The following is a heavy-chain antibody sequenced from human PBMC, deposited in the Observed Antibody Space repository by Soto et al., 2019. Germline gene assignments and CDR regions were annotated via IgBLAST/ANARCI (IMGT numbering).Heavy chain of an antibody. D-gene: IGHD6-6*01. V-gene: IGHV3-30-3*01. CDR1: GFTFSSYA. CDR3: ARAIQYSSSYFDY. CDR2: ISYDGSNK. Sequence: ESGGGVVQPGRSLRLSCAASGFTFSSYAMHWVRQAPGKGLEWVAVISYDGSNKYYADSVKGRFTISRDNSKNTLYLQMNSLRAEDTAVYYCARAIQYSSSYFDYWGQGTLVTVSS. J-gene: IGHJ4*02.